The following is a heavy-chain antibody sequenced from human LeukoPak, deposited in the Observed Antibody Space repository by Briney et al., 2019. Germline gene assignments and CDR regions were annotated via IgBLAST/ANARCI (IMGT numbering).Heavy chain of an antibody. J-gene: IGHJ6*03. CDR2: INHSGGT. D-gene: IGHD4-17*01. V-gene: IGHV4-34*01. CDR3: ARAPGLRRGVDYYYYYMDV. Sequence: SETLSLTCAVYGGSFSGYYWSWIRQPPGKGLEWIGEINHSGGTNYNPSLKSRVTISVDTSKNQFSLKLSSVTAADTAVYYCARAPGLRRGVDYYYYYMDVWGKGTTVTVSS. CDR1: GGSFSGYY.